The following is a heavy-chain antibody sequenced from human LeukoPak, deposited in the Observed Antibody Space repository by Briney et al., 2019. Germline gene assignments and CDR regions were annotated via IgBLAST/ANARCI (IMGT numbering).Heavy chain of an antibody. Sequence: GGSLRLSCAASGFTFSDYYMSWIRQAPGKGLEWVSYISGSSTHTNYADSVKGRFTISRDNAKKSLYLQMNSLRAEDTAVYYCATPGLLGYCSSTICAPPGYWGQGTLVTVSS. CDR2: ISGSSTHT. D-gene: IGHD2-2*01. CDR1: GFTFSDYY. CDR3: ATPGLLGYCSSTICAPPGY. J-gene: IGHJ4*02. V-gene: IGHV3-11*03.